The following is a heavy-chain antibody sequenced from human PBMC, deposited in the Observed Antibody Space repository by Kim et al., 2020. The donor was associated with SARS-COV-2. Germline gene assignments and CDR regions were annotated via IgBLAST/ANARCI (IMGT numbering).Heavy chain of an antibody. CDR1: GYTFISYD. J-gene: IGHJ6*03. CDR2: INPHSGNT. V-gene: IGHV1-8*01. D-gene: IGHD3-16*01. CDR3: ARDLAWSVLIPYANAMDV. Sequence: ASVKVSCKASGYTFISYDINWVRQAPGQGLEWMGWINPHSGNTSYAQKFQGRVTMTRDTSTTTAYMELSSLRSEDTAVYYCARDLAWSVLIPYANAMDVW.